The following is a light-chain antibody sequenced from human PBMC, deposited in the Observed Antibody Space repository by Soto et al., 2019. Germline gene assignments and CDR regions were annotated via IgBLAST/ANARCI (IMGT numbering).Light chain of an antibody. J-gene: IGLJ1*01. CDR2: TSN. CDR1: NSNIGSNK. V-gene: IGLV1-44*01. CDR3: ATWDDSLHGYV. Sequence: QSLVTRPPSASGTRGQRFTISCSGSNSNIGSNKVNWYQQLPGTAPKLLIYTSNQRPSGVPDRFSGSKSGTSASLAISGLQSADEADYYCATWDDSLHGYVFGTGTKVTVL.